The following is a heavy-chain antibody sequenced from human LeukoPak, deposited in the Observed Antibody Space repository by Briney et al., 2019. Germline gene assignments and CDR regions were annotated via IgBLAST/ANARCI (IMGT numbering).Heavy chain of an antibody. Sequence: ASVKVSCKASGGTFITYAIGWVRQAPGQGLEWMGGIIPIFGTANYAQKFEDRVTLTADESTNTAYMELNSLRSEDTAVYYCARVSWDSSGLAAFDIWGQGTMVTVSS. CDR2: IIPIFGTA. V-gene: IGHV1-69*01. J-gene: IGHJ3*02. CDR1: GGTFITYA. D-gene: IGHD3-22*01. CDR3: ARVSWDSSGLAAFDI.